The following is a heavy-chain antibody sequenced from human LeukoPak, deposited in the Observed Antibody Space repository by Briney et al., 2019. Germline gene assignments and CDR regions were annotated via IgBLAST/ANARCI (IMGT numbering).Heavy chain of an antibody. Sequence: GGSLRLSRAASGFTFSSYSMNWVRQAPGKGLEWVSSISSSSSYIYYADSVKGRFTISRDNAKNSLYLQMNSLRAEDTAVYYCARAIVATINPFDYWGQGTLVTVSS. D-gene: IGHD5-12*01. CDR3: ARAIVATINPFDY. CDR2: ISSSSSYI. CDR1: GFTFSSYS. V-gene: IGHV3-21*01. J-gene: IGHJ4*02.